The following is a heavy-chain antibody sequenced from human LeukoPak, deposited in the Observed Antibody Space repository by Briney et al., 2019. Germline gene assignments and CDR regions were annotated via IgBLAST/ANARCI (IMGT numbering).Heavy chain of an antibody. J-gene: IGHJ4*02. D-gene: IGHD5-18*01. CDR2: IHSGGST. Sequence: PGGSLRLSCAASGFTVSSNYMSWVRQAPGKGLEWVSVIHSGGSTYYADSVKGRFTISRDNAKNTLYLQMNSLRAEDTAVYYCTRGGGYSYGSFDYWGQGTLVTVSS. V-gene: IGHV3-66*01. CDR3: TRGGGYSYGSFDY. CDR1: GFTVSSNY.